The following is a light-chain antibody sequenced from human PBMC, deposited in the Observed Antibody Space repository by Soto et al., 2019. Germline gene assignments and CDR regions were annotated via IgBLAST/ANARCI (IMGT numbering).Light chain of an antibody. V-gene: IGKV1-5*01. CDR2: DAS. Sequence: DIRMTQSPSTLSASVGDTVTVTCGASQSVSGWLDWYQQKPGEAPKLLIYDASSLESGVPSRFSGSGSGTEFTLTISSLQPDDFATYYCQRYNSYPWTFGQGTKVDIK. CDR3: QRYNSYPWT. J-gene: IGKJ1*01. CDR1: QSVSGW.